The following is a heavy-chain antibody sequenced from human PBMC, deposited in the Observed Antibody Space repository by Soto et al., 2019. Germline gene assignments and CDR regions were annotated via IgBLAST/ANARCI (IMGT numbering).Heavy chain of an antibody. J-gene: IGHJ4*02. CDR3: ARVIIVGAREIDF. D-gene: IGHD1-26*01. CDR2: ISGYNGDI. V-gene: IGHV1-18*04. CDR1: GYTFNRHG. Sequence: QVHLVQSGGEVKKPGASVKVSCKASGYTFNRHGITWVRQAPGQGLEWMGWISGYNGDINYEQKFQGRVTLSSDTLTISVYLELKSLRFDDPAFDYWARVIIVGAREIDFCGQVTLVTVSS.